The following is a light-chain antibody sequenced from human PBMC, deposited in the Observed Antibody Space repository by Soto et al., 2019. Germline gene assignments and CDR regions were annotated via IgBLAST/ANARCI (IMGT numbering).Light chain of an antibody. J-gene: IGKJ1*01. CDR1: QTITW. Sequence: DIQMTQSPPTLSASVGDRVTITCRASQTITWLAWYQQRPGKTPKLLIYDGSRLESGVPSRFSGSESETEFTLTINVLQSDDFATYYCQQYDAYPPTFGQGTKVDIK. V-gene: IGKV1-5*01. CDR2: DGS. CDR3: QQYDAYPPT.